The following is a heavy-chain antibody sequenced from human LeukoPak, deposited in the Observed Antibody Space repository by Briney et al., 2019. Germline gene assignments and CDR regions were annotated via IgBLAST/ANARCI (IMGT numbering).Heavy chain of an antibody. Sequence: HPGGSLRLSCAASGFTFSTYAMSWVRQAPGKGLEWVSVISGSGAGTYYADSVKGRFTISRDNSKNTLYLQMNSLRAEDTAVYYCARGENGYYYRMVYWGQGTLVTVSS. CDR3: ARGENGYYYRMVY. D-gene: IGHD3-3*01. J-gene: IGHJ4*02. V-gene: IGHV3-23*01. CDR2: ISGSGAGT. CDR1: GFTFSTYA.